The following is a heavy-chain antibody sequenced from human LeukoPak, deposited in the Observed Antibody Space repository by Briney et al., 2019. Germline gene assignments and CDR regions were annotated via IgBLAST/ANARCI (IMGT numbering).Heavy chain of an antibody. CDR3: ARDGSLLWFGELFDY. J-gene: IGHJ4*02. CDR1: GGSISNLNYY. V-gene: IGHV4-61*02. D-gene: IGHD3-10*01. CDR2: IYASGST. Sequence: SETLSLTCTVSGGSISNLNYYWSWIRQPAGKGLEWIGRIYASGSTNYNPSLKSRVTISVDTSKNQFSLKLSSVTAADTAVFYCARDGSLLWFGELFDYWGQGTLVTVSS.